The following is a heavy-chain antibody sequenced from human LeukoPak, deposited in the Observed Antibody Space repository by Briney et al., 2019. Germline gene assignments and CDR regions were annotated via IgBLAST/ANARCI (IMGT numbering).Heavy chain of an antibody. CDR3: TKEGADWRSVYY. CDR1: GFTFDDYA. J-gene: IGHJ4*01. CDR2: ISWDGGST. V-gene: IGHV3-43D*03. Sequence: GRSLRLSCAASGFTFDDYAMHSVRQARGKGLSFVPLISWDGGSTYYADFVKSRFTISRDTSKTSLYLQMNSLRAVDTALYYLTKEGADWRSVYYCGHGTLVTVSS. D-gene: IGHD1-1*01.